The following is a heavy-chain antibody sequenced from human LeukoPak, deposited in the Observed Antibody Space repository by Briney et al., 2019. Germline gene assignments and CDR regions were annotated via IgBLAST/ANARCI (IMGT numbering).Heavy chain of an antibody. V-gene: IGHV3-23*01. CDR2: INGSGGST. D-gene: IGHD3-9*01. CDR1: GFTFSTYA. CDR3: AKLHHFDWLLVSNWFDP. J-gene: IGHJ5*02. Sequence: GGSLRLSCAASGFTFSTYAMSWVRQAPGKGLEWCSGINGSGGSTYYADSVKGRFTISRDNSKNTLYLQMNSLRAEDTALYYCAKLHHFDWLLVSNWFDPWGQGTLVTVSS.